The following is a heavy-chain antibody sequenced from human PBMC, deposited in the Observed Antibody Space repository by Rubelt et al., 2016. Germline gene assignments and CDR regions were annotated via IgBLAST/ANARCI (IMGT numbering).Heavy chain of an antibody. V-gene: IGHV4-34*01. Sequence: QVQLQQWGAGLLKPSETLSLTCAVYGGSFSGYYWSWIRQPPGKGLEWIGEINHSGSTNYNPSLKVRVTISLTTSKNQFALRLSFGTAADTAVYYCARSLRWSYYWGQGTLVTVSS. D-gene: IGHD6-13*01. CDR1: GGSFSGYY. J-gene: IGHJ4*02. CDR2: INHSGST. CDR3: ARSLRWSYY.